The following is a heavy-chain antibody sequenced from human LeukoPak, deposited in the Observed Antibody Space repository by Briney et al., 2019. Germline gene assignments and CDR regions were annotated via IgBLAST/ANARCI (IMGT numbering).Heavy chain of an antibody. CDR1: GGSISTYY. V-gene: IGHV4-59*01. J-gene: IGHJ5*02. Sequence: PSETLSLTCTVSGGSISTYYWSWIRQPPGKGLGWIGYIYHSGSTNYNPSLKSRVTISVETSKNQFSLKLKSVTAADTAVYYCARGGYYGSGNDFRFDPWGQGTLVTVSS. CDR3: ARGGYYGSGNDFRFDP. CDR2: IYHSGST. D-gene: IGHD3-10*01.